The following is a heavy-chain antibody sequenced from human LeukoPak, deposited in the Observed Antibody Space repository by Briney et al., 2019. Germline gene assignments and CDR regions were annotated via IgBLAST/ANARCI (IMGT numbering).Heavy chain of an antibody. D-gene: IGHD3-10*01. J-gene: IGHJ4*02. CDR3: ARDHYNQNYYGSGSYYNGDY. V-gene: IGHV1-18*01. CDR2: ISVYNGNT. CDR1: GYTFTSYG. Sequence: ASVKVSCKASGYTFTSYGISWVRQAPGQGLDGMGWISVYNGNTNYAQKLQGRVTMTTDTSTNTAYMELRSLRSDDTAVYYCARDHYNQNYYGSGSYYNGDYWGQGTLVTVSS.